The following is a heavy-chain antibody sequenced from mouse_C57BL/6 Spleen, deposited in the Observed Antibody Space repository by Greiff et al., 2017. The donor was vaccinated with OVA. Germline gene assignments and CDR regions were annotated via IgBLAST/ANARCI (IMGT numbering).Heavy chain of an antibody. V-gene: IGHV5-16*01. Sequence: EVQLVESEGGLVQPGSSMKLSCTASGFTFSDYYMAWVRQVPEKGLEWVANINYDGSSTYYLDSLKSRFIISRDNAKNILYLQMSSLKSEDTATYYCARGRYSKGLYWYFDVWGTGTTVTVSS. J-gene: IGHJ1*03. CDR1: GFTFSDYY. CDR3: ARGRYSKGLYWYFDV. D-gene: IGHD2-5*01. CDR2: INYDGSST.